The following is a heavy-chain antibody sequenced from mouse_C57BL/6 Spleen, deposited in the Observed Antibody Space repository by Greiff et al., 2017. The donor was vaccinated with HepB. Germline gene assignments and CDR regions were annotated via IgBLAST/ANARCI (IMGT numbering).Heavy chain of an antibody. CDR2: ISSGSSII. D-gene: IGHD1-1*01. V-gene: IGHV5-17*01. J-gene: IGHJ2*01. CDR1: GFTFSDYG. Sequence: EVQLVESGGGLVRPGGSLKPSCAASGFTFSDYGMHWVRQAPEKGLEWVAYISSGSSIIYYADTVKGRFTISRDNAKHTLFLQMTSLRSEDTAMCYCARYYGYFLGYWGQATALTVSS. CDR3: ARYYGYFLGY.